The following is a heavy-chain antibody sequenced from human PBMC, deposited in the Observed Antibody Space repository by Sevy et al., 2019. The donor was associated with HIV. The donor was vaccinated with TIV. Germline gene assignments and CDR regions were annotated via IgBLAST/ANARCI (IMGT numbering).Heavy chain of an antibody. CDR2: IYSGGST. J-gene: IGHJ6*02. D-gene: IGHD5-12*01. CDR1: GFTVSSNY. Sequence: GGSLRLSCAASGFTVSSNYMSWVRQAPGKGLEWVSVIYSGGSTYYADSVKGRFTISRDNSKNTLYLQMNSLRAEDTDVYYCARENNGDGYNGGPYYYYYGMDVWGQGTTVTVSS. V-gene: IGHV3-53*01. CDR3: ARENNGDGYNGGPYYYYYGMDV.